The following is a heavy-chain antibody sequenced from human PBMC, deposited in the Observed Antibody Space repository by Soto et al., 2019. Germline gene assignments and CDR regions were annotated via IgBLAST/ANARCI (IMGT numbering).Heavy chain of an antibody. CDR1: GFTFSDYC. D-gene: IGHD3-22*01. V-gene: IGHV3-23*01. CDR3: ATEPGNSYYYDSSGYYY. CDR2: ISGSGGST. Sequence: AGGSLRLSCAASGFTFSDYCMSWVRQAPGKGLEWVSAISGSGGSTYYADSVKGRFTISGDNSKNTLYLQMNSLRAEDTAVYYCATEPGNSYYYDSSGYYYWGQGTLVTVSS. J-gene: IGHJ4*02.